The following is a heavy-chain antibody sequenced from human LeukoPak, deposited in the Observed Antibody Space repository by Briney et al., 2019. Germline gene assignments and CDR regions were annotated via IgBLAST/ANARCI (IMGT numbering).Heavy chain of an antibody. CDR1: GFTFNSYS. CDR3: AREGLYSSYYFDY. Sequence: GGSLRLSCAAFGFTFNSYSMNWVRQAPGKGLEWVSYISGSSSTIYYADSVKGRFTISRDNAKNSLYLQMNSLRAEDTAVYYCAREGLYSSYYFDYWGQGTLVTVSS. V-gene: IGHV3-48*01. D-gene: IGHD2-21*01. CDR2: ISGSSSTI. J-gene: IGHJ4*02.